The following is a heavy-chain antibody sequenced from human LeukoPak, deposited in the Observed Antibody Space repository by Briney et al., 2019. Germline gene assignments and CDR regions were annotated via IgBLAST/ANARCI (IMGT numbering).Heavy chain of an antibody. Sequence: PGGSLRLSCAASGFTFDDYAMHWVRQAPGKGLECVSGLSWNSGRLGYADSVKGRFTISRGNAKNSLYLQMNSLRAEDMAFYYCAKDITGGGSGWYGGMDYWGQGTQVTVSS. D-gene: IGHD6-19*01. CDR1: GFTFDDYA. J-gene: IGHJ4*02. V-gene: IGHV3-9*03. CDR3: AKDITGGGSGWYGGMDY. CDR2: LSWNSGRL.